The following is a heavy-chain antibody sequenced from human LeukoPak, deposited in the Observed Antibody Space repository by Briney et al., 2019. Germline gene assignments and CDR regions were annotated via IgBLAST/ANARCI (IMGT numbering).Heavy chain of an antibody. V-gene: IGHV1-46*01. CDR1: GYTFSNYC. D-gene: IGHD3-9*01. J-gene: IGHJ3*02. Sequence: ASVKVSCKASGYTFSNYCMHWVRQAPGQGLEGLGMINPSLHIPIYAQTFQGRVTMTTDMSTSTFYMELSNLVSEDTAVYYCAKDPRDISTGNYDEFDIWGQGTMVTVSS. CDR2: INPSLHIP. CDR3: AKDPRDISTGNYDEFDI.